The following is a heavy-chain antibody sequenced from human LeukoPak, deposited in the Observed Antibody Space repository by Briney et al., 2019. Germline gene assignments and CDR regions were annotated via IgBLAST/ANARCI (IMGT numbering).Heavy chain of an antibody. CDR2: INGSGGST. CDR1: GFTFSSYA. J-gene: IGHJ6*02. V-gene: IGHV3-23*01. CDR3: SKELRITMVRGVSYGMDV. Sequence: PGGSLRLSCAASGFTFSSYAMSWVRQAPGKGLEWVSAINGSGGSTYYADSVKGRFTISRDNSKNTLYLQMNSLRAEDTAVYYCSKELRITMVRGVSYGMDVWGQGTTVTVSS. D-gene: IGHD3-10*01.